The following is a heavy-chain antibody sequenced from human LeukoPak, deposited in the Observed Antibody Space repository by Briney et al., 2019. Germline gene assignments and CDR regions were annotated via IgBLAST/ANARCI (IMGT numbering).Heavy chain of an antibody. CDR3: ARQEDVAAAGTDWFDP. V-gene: IGHV4-59*08. CDR1: GGSISSYY. CDR2: IYYSGST. D-gene: IGHD6-13*01. Sequence: SETLSLTCTVSGGSISSYYWSWMRHPPGKGLEWIGYIYYSGSTNYNPSLKSRVTISVDTSKNQFSLKLSSVTAADTAVYYCARQEDVAAAGTDWFDPWGQGTLVTVSS. J-gene: IGHJ5*02.